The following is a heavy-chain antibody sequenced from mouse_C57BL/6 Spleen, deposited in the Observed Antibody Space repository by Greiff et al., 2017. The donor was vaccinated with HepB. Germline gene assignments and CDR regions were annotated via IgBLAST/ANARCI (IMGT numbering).Heavy chain of an antibody. J-gene: IGHJ2*01. D-gene: IGHD1-1*01. CDR1: GFTFSSYA. CDR2: ISDGGSYT. CDR3: ARENDYYGSSWFDY. Sequence: EVQLVESGGGLVKPGGSLKLSCAASGFTFSSYAMSWVRQTPEKRLEWVATISDGGSYTYYPDNVKGRFTISRDNAKNNLYLQMSHLKSEDTAMYYCARENDYYGSSWFDYWGQGTTLTVSS. V-gene: IGHV5-4*01.